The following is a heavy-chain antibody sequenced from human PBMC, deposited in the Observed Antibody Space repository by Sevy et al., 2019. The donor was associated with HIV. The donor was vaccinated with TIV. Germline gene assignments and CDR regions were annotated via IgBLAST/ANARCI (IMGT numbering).Heavy chain of an antibody. CDR1: GYSISSGYY. V-gene: IGHV4-38-2*02. J-gene: IGHJ4*02. D-gene: IGHD2-2*01. CDR2: INHRGTT. Sequence: SETLSLTCTVSGYSISSGYYWGWIRQSPGKGLEWIGSINHRGTTYYNPSLKRRVTMSVDTSKNQLSLRLNSVTAADTAVYYCARGRQAYVVLVPALVPFDYWGQGTLVTVSS. CDR3: ARGRQAYVVLVPALVPFDY.